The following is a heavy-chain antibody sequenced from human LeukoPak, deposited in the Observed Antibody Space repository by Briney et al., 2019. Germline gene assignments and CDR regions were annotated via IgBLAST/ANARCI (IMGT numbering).Heavy chain of an antibody. V-gene: IGHV4-59*01. D-gene: IGHD3-22*01. CDR2: IYYSGST. CDR3: ARGYDSRGYGPAY. Sequence: SSETLSLTCSGSGGSISGYYWSWIRQPPGQGLEWIGYIYYSGSTNYNPSLKSRVTISVDTPKNQFSLKLNSVTAADTAVYYCARGYDSRGYGPAYWGQGTLVTVSS. J-gene: IGHJ4*02. CDR1: GGSISGYY.